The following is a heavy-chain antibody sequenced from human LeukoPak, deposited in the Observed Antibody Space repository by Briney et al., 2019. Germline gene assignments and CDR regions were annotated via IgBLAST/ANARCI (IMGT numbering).Heavy chain of an antibody. CDR2: INPNSGGT. CDR3: ARDISYGDYFDY. V-gene: IGHV1-2*02. D-gene: IGHD5-18*01. J-gene: IGHJ4*02. CDR1: GYTFSGYY. Sequence: GASVKVSCKASGYTFSGYYMHWVRQAPGQGLEWMGWINPNSGGTNYAQKFQGRVTMTRDTSISTAYMELSRLRSDDTAVYYCARDISYGDYFDYWGQGTLVTVSS.